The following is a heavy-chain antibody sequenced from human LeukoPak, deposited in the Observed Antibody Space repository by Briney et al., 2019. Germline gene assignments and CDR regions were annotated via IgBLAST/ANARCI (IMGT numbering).Heavy chain of an antibody. J-gene: IGHJ4*02. D-gene: IGHD3-9*01. V-gene: IGHV4-39*01. Sequence: PSETLSLTCTVSGGSISSSSYYWGWIRQPPGKGLEWIGSIYYSGSTYYNPSLKSRVTISVDTSKNQFSLKLSSVTAADTAVYYCARGPYFDWLLRFDYWGQGTLVTVSS. CDR2: IYYSGST. CDR1: GGSISSSSYY. CDR3: ARGPYFDWLLRFDY.